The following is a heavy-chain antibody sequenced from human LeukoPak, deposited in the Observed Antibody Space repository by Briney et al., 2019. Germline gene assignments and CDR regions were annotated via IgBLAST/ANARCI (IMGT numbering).Heavy chain of an antibody. J-gene: IGHJ3*02. CDR3: ARDEYYDSSGSDAFDI. Sequence: GRSLRLSCAASGFTFSTYAMHWVRQAAGKGLEWVAVISNDGNDKYHADSVKGRFTISRDNSKNTLYLQMNSLRAEDTAVYYCARDEYYDSSGSDAFDIWGQGTMVTVSS. CDR1: GFTFSTYA. CDR2: ISNDGNDK. V-gene: IGHV3-30-3*01. D-gene: IGHD3-22*01.